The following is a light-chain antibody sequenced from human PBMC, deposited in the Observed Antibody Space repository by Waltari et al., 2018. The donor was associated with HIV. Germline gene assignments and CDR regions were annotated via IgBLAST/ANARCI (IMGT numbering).Light chain of an antibody. CDR2: DVS. Sequence: QSALTQPASVSGSPGQSITISCTGTSSDVGGYNYFSCYQQHPGKAPKRMIYDVSNRPSGVSNRFSGSKSGNTASLTISGLQAEDEADYYCSSYTSSSTHVVFGGGTKLTVL. V-gene: IGLV2-14*01. CDR1: SSDVGGYNY. J-gene: IGLJ2*01. CDR3: SSYTSSSTHVV.